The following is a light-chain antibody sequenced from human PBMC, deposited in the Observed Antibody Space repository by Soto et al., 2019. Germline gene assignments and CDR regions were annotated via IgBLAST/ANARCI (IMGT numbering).Light chain of an antibody. CDR1: QYIGTW. J-gene: IGKJ5*01. Sequence: DIQMPQSPSSVSASVGDRVTITCRASQYIGTWLAWYQQKPGKAPNLLIYGASSLQSGVPSRFSGSGSGTDFTLTISSLQPEDVATYYCQQINSYPITFGQGTRRQSK. V-gene: IGKV1-12*01. CDR2: GAS. CDR3: QQINSYPIT.